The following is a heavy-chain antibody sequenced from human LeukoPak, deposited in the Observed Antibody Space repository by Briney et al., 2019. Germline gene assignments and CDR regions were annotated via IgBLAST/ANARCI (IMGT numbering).Heavy chain of an antibody. Sequence: GGSLRLSCAASRFTFSTYTMNWVRQAPGKGLEWVSSISSSSSYIYYADSVKGRFAISRDNAKNSLYLQMNTLRAEDTAVYYCARDRTTVTAFDYWGQGTLVTVSS. CDR2: ISSSSSYI. V-gene: IGHV3-21*01. CDR1: RFTFSTYT. J-gene: IGHJ4*02. D-gene: IGHD4-17*01. CDR3: ARDRTTVTAFDY.